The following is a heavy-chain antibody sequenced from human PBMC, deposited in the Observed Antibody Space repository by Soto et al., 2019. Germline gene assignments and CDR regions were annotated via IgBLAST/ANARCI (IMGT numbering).Heavy chain of an antibody. V-gene: IGHV4-39*01. CDR3: ARQEVAAFDY. CDR2: IYSSGST. D-gene: IGHD6-19*01. CDR1: GGSVSSISYY. Sequence: QLQLQESGPGLVKPSETLSLTYTVSGGSVSSISYYWGWIRQPPGKGLEWIGSIYSSGSTYYSPSLKSRVTVSVDTSKNQFSLKLSSVTAADTAVYYCARQEVAAFDYWGQGTLVTVSS. J-gene: IGHJ4*02.